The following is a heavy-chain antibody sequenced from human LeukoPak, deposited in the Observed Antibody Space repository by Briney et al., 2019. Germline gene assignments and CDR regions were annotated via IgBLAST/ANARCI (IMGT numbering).Heavy chain of an antibody. V-gene: IGHV3-48*03. D-gene: IGHD3-22*01. Sequence: TGGSLRLSCAASGLTFSSYEMNWVRQAPGKGLEWLSYISGSGTTIYYADSVKGRFTISRDNAKNSLFLQMNSLRAEDTAVYYCARDYYDSSGYYRLQHWGQGTLVTVSS. J-gene: IGHJ1*01. CDR1: GLTFSSYE. CDR2: ISGSGTTI. CDR3: ARDYYDSSGYYRLQH.